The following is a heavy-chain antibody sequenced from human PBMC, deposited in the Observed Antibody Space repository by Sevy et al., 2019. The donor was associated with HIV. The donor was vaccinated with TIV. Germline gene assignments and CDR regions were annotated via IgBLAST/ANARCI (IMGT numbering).Heavy chain of an antibody. CDR1: GFTFSSYA. CDR3: ARDPYGDYAFDY. Sequence: GGSLRLSCAASGFTFSSYAMSWVRQAPGKGLEWVANIKQDGSEKYYVDSVKGRFTISRDNAKNSLYLQMNSLRAEDTAVYYCARDPYGDYAFDYWGQGTLVTVSS. V-gene: IGHV3-7*01. J-gene: IGHJ4*02. CDR2: IKQDGSEK. D-gene: IGHD4-17*01.